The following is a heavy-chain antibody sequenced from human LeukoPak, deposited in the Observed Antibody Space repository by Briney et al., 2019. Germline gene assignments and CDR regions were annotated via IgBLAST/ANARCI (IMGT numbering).Heavy chain of an antibody. CDR1: GGSISSYY. Sequence: PSETLSLTCTVSGGSISSYYWSWIRQPPGKGLEWIGYISYSGNTNYNPSLKSRVTISVDTSKNQFSLKLSSVTAADTAVYYCATLYSGYDSLDSDYWGQGTLVTVSS. D-gene: IGHD5-12*01. J-gene: IGHJ4*02. CDR2: ISYSGNT. CDR3: ATLYSGYDSLDSDY. V-gene: IGHV4-59*01.